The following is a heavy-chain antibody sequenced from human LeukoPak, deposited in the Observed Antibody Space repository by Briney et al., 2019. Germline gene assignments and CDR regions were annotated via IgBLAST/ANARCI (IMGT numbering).Heavy chain of an antibody. J-gene: IGHJ4*02. D-gene: IGHD6-13*01. CDR2: MNPNSGNT. CDR3: ARGRDSSSWFPD. Sequence: ASVKVSCKASGYTFTGYYMHWVRQAPGQGLEWMGWMNPNSGNTGYAQKFQGRVTMTRNTSISTAYMELSSLRSEDTAVYYCARGRDSSSWFPDWGQGTLVTVSS. CDR1: GYTFTGYY. V-gene: IGHV1-8*02.